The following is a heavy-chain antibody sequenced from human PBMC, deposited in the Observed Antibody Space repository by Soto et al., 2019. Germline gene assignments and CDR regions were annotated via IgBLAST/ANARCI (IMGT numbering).Heavy chain of an antibody. D-gene: IGHD2-15*01. Sequence: QVQLVQSGAEVKKPGSSVKVSCTASGGTFSRYAISWVRQAPGQGLEWMGVIIPIVVTANYAQKSQGIATITADKSTNTAYMKLSRLGSADTAVYYWVTHCSGESCYSWGSGPYADWGKGTLVTVSS. V-gene: IGHV1-69*06. CDR3: VTHCSGESCYSWGSGPYAD. CDR2: IIPIVVTA. CDR1: GGTFSRYA. J-gene: IGHJ4*02.